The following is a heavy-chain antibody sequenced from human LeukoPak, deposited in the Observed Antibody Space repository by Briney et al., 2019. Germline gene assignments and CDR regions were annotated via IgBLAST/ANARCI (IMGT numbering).Heavy chain of an antibody. CDR2: ISYDGSNK. V-gene: IGHV3-30*04. J-gene: IGHJ4*02. CDR3: ARDGASSGYATLDY. CDR1: GFTFSSYA. Sequence: QPGRSLRLSCAASGFTFSSYAMHWVRQAPGKGLEWVAVISYDGSNKYYADSVKGRFTISRDNSKNTLYLQMNSLRAEDAAVYYCARDGASSGYATLDYWGQGTLVAVSS. D-gene: IGHD5-12*01.